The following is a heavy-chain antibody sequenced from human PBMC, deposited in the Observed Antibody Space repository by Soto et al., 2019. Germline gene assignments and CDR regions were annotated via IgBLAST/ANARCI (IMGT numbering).Heavy chain of an antibody. J-gene: IGHJ4*02. CDR3: ARGYGFGEFDY. D-gene: IGHD3-10*01. Sequence: ESGGGVVQPGRSLRLSCAASGFTFSSYAMHWVRQAPGKGLEWVAVISYDGSNKYYADSVKGRFTISRDNSKNTLYLQMNSLRAEDTAVYYCARGYGFGEFDYWGQGALVTVSS. CDR1: GFTFSSYA. CDR2: ISYDGSNK. V-gene: IGHV3-30-3*01.